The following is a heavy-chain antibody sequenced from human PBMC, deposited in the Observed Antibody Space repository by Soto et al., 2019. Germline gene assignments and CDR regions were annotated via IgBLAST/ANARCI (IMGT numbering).Heavy chain of an antibody. J-gene: IGHJ4*02. CDR3: AANCISTSCRYDSALFPPLKPFDY. Sequence: GASVKVSCKASGYTFTSYGISWVRQAPGQGLEWMGWISAYNGNTNYAQKLQGRVTMTTDTSTSTAYMELRSLRSDDTAVYYCAANCISTSCRYDSALFPPLKPFDYWGQGTLVTVSS. D-gene: IGHD2-2*01. V-gene: IGHV1-18*01. CDR1: GYTFTSYG. CDR2: ISAYNGNT.